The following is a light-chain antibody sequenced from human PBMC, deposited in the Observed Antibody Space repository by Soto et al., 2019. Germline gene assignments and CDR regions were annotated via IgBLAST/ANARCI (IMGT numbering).Light chain of an antibody. CDR1: SSDIGGYNY. V-gene: IGLV2-8*01. Sequence: QSVLTQPPSASGSPGQSVTISCTGTSSDIGGYNYVSWYQQHPGKAPKLIIYEVSQRPSGVPDRFSGSKSGNTASLTVSGLQADDEADYYCTSYAGRNTLVFAGGTKVTVL. J-gene: IGLJ3*02. CDR3: TSYAGRNTLV. CDR2: EVS.